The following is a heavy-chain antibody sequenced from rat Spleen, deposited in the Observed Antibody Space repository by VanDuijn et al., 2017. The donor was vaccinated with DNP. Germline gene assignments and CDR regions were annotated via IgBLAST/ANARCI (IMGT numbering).Heavy chain of an antibody. CDR2: ITTGGEIT. CDR3: STGGTEFNH. V-gene: IGHV5-31*01. J-gene: IGHJ2*01. D-gene: IGHD1-11*01. Sequence: EVQLVESGGDPVQPGRSLTLSCVVSGFTFNKDWMTWVRQVPGKGLEWIASITTGGEITYYPDSVKGRFTISRDNAKSSLSLQMDSLRSEDTATYYCSTGGTEFNHWGQGVMVTVSS. CDR1: GFTFNKDW.